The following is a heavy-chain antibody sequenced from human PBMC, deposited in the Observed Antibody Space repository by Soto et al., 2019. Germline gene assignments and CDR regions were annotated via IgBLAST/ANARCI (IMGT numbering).Heavy chain of an antibody. J-gene: IGHJ4*02. V-gene: IGHV4-61*01. D-gene: IGHD3-9*01. CDR3: ARHPGYYDVLTGYSTYYFDS. CDR1: GGSVSSGSYY. Sequence: SETLSLTCTVSGGSVSSGSYYWSWIRQPPGKGLEWIGYIYYRGSTNYNPSLKSRVTISVDTSKNQFSLRLSSVTVADTAVYYCARHPGYYDVLTGYSTYYFDSWGQGALVTVSS. CDR2: IYYRGST.